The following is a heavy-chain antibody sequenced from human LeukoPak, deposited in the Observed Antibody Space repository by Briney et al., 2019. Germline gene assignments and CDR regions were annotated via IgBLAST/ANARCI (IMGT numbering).Heavy chain of an antibody. CDR1: GGTFSSYA. J-gene: IGHJ6*04. Sequence: GASVKVSCKASGGTFSSYAISWVRQAPGQGLEWMGGIIPIFGTANYAQKFQGRVTITADEFTSTAYMELSSLRSEDTAVYYCARGGAAAGTYYYYYGMDVWGKGTTVTVSS. CDR3: ARGGAAAGTYYYYYGMDV. D-gene: IGHD6-13*01. V-gene: IGHV1-69*13. CDR2: IIPIFGTA.